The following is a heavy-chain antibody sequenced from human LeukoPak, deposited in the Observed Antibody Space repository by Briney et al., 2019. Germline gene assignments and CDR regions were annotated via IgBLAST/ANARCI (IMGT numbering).Heavy chain of an antibody. CDR2: IYYSGST. V-gene: IGHV4-39*01. CDR3: ARRYSSFNAFDI. D-gene: IGHD6-19*01. Sequence: PSETLSLTCTISGGPISSSSYYWGWIRQPPGKGLEWIGSIYYSGSTYYNPSLKSRVTISVDTSKNQFSLKLSSVTAADTAVYYCARRYSSFNAFDIWAQGTMVTVSS. J-gene: IGHJ3*02. CDR1: GGPISSSSYY.